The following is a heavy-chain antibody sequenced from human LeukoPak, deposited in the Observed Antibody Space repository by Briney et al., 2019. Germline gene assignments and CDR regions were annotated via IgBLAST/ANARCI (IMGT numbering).Heavy chain of an antibody. D-gene: IGHD3-10*01. V-gene: IGHV3-30*18. CDR3: AKDAYGSGSYYSLYYYYGMDV. CDR1: GFTFSSYG. J-gene: IGHJ6*02. CDR2: ISYDGSNK. Sequence: PGGSLRLSCAASGFTFSSYGMHWVRQAPGKGLEWVAVISYDGSNKYYADSVKGRFTISRDNSKNTLYLQMNSLRAEDTAVYYCAKDAYGSGSYYSLYYYYGMDVWGQGTTVTVSS.